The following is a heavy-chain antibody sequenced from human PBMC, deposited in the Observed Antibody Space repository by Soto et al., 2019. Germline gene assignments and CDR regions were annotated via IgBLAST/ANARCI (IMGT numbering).Heavy chain of an antibody. D-gene: IGHD2-21*01. CDR2: ISTYNGVT. V-gene: IGHV1-18*01. J-gene: IGHJ6*02. CDR3: ARDWAIAPGEFDGMDV. Sequence: ASVKVSCKASGYTFTRSGISWVRQAPGQGLEWMGCISTYNGVTNYAQTFQGRVTMTTDTSTSTVHMEVRSLRYDDTAVYYCARDWAIAPGEFDGMDVWGQGTTVTVSS. CDR1: GYTFTRSG.